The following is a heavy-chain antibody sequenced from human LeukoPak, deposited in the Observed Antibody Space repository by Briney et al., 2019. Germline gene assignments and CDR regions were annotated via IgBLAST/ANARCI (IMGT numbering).Heavy chain of an antibody. D-gene: IGHD3-16*01. Sequence: SETLSLTCTVSGGSISSYYWSWIRQPPGKGLEWIGDIYYSGYTNHNPSLKSRVTISVDTSKNQFSLKLRSVTAADTAVYYCARETSQKGAHYMDVWGKGTTVTISS. J-gene: IGHJ6*03. CDR3: ARETSQKGAHYMDV. CDR2: IYYSGYT. V-gene: IGHV4-59*01. CDR1: GGSISSYY.